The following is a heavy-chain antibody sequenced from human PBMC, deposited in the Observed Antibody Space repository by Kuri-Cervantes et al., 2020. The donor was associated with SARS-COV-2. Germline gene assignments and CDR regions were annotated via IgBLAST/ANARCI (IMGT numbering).Heavy chain of an antibody. CDR2: IWYDGSNK. D-gene: IGHD1-7*01. J-gene: IGHJ6*02. V-gene: IGHV3-33*08. Sequence: GESLKISCAASGFTFNNYDMYRVRQAPGKGLEWVAVIWYDGSNKYYADSVKGRFTISRDNSKNTLYLQMNSLRAEDTAVYYCARCSGITGTDFYYYYGMDVWGQGTTVTVSS. CDR3: ARCSGITGTDFYYYYGMDV. CDR1: GFTFNNYD.